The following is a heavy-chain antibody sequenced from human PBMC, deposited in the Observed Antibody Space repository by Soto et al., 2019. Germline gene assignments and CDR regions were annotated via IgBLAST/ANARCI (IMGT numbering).Heavy chain of an antibody. Sequence: GGSLRLSCAASGFTFSSYSMNWVRQAPGKGLEWVSTISGSGGGTYYADSVKGRFTISRDNSKDTLYLQMNSLRAEDTAVYYCAKASLTGSKQVPPECWGLGTLVTVSS. CDR3: AKASLTGSKQVPPEC. CDR2: ISGSGGGT. D-gene: IGHD3-9*01. CDR1: GFTFSSYS. V-gene: IGHV3-23*01. J-gene: IGHJ4*02.